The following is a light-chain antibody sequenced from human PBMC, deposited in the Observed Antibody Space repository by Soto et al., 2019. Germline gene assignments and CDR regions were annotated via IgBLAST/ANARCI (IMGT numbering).Light chain of an antibody. V-gene: IGKV3-20*01. CDR1: PSISSNY. Sequence: EIFLTQSPGTLSLAQGERATLSCRASPSISSNYLAWYQQKPGQAPRLLISGASSRATGIPARFSGSGSGTDFTLTISRLEPEDFAVYYCQQYGTSPPITFGQGTRLEIK. CDR3: QQYGTSPPIT. J-gene: IGKJ5*01. CDR2: GAS.